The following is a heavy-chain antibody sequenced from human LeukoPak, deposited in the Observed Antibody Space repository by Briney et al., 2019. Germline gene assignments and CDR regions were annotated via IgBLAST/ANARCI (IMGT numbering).Heavy chain of an antibody. CDR2: INHSGST. CDR1: GGSFSGYY. V-gene: IGHV4-34*01. Sequence: SETLSLTCAVYGGSFSGYYWSWIRQPPGKGLEWIGEINHSGSTNYNPSLKSRVTISVDTSKNQFSLKLSSVTAADTAVYYCARGPPTRDHAFDIWGQGTMVTVSS. J-gene: IGHJ3*02. CDR3: ARGPPTRDHAFDI. D-gene: IGHD1-1*01.